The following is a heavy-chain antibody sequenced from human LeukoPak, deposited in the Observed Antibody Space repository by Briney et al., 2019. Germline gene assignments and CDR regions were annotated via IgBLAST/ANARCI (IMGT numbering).Heavy chain of an antibody. CDR3: ARDYVWGSYRPGDYFDY. J-gene: IGHJ4*02. Sequence: GASVKVSCKASGYTFTSYGISWVRQAPGQGLEWMGIINPSGGSTSYAQKFQGRVTMTRDMSTSTVYMELSSLRSEDTAVYYCARDYVWGSYRPGDYFDYWGQGTLVTVSS. V-gene: IGHV1-46*01. CDR2: INPSGGST. D-gene: IGHD3-16*02. CDR1: GYTFTSYG.